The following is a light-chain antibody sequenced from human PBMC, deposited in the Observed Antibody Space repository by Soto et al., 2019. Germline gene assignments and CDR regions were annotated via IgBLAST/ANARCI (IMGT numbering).Light chain of an antibody. Sequence: EIVLPQSPGTLSLSPGESATLSCRASQSVSSSYLAWYQQKPGQAPRLLIYGASSRAPGVPARFSGSGSGTEFTLTISSLQPEDFTVYSCLQYHNLWAVGQGTKVDIK. CDR3: LQYHNLWA. V-gene: IGKV3-20*01. CDR1: QSVSSSY. J-gene: IGKJ1*01. CDR2: GAS.